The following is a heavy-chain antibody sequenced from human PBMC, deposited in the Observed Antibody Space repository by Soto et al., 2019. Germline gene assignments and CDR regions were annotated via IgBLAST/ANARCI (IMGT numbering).Heavy chain of an antibody. CDR3: ARDGIGGTAFRGFLDY. D-gene: IGHD1-1*01. Sequence: GGSLRLSGAASGFTFSNYDMHWVRQVTGKGLEWVSTIGTAGDTYYPGSVKGRFTISRDNAKNFLYLQMNSLRAEDTALYYCARDGIGGTAFRGFLDYWGQGTLVSLSS. CDR1: GFTFSNYD. CDR2: IGTAGDT. V-gene: IGHV3-13*01. J-gene: IGHJ4*02.